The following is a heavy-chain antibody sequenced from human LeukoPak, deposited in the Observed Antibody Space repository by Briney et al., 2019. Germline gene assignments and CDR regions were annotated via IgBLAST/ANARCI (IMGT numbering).Heavy chain of an antibody. Sequence: PGGSLRLSCAASGFTFSTYAMHWVRQAPGKGLEYVSAISTNGDSTYYADSVKGRFTISRDNSKNTLFLQMGSLRAEDMAVYYCVTMVRGLLGGYWGQGTLVTVSS. J-gene: IGHJ4*02. V-gene: IGHV3-64*02. CDR3: VTMVRGLLGGY. CDR2: ISTNGDST. D-gene: IGHD3-10*01. CDR1: GFTFSTYA.